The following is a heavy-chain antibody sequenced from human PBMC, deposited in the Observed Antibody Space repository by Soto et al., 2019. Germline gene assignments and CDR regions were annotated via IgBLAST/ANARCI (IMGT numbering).Heavy chain of an antibody. CDR3: ARLIPVGYGMDV. J-gene: IGHJ6*02. CDR1: GFTFSSYA. V-gene: IGHV3-64*01. D-gene: IGHD2-21*01. CDR2: INSNGGNT. Sequence: EVQLVESGGGLVQPGGSLRLSCAASGFTFSSYAMHWVRQAPGKGLESVSVINSNGGNTDYARSVKGRFTISRDNSKNTLYLQMGSLRAEDMAVYYCARLIPVGYGMDVWGQGTTVTVSS.